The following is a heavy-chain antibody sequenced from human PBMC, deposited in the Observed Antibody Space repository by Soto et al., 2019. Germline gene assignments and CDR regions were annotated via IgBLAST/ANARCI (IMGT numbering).Heavy chain of an antibody. V-gene: IGHV5-51*01. J-gene: IGHJ5*02. D-gene: IGHD3-3*01. CDR1: GYSFTTYW. Sequence: GESLKISCQPSGYSFTTYWIGWVRLMPGRGLEYMAIINPGDSDTRYNPSFRGQVTISADKSITTAYLQWSSLKASDTAMYYCVRLLIHYDFWSVRNWFDPWGQGTQVTVSS. CDR3: VRLLIHYDFWSVRNWFDP. CDR2: INPGDSDT.